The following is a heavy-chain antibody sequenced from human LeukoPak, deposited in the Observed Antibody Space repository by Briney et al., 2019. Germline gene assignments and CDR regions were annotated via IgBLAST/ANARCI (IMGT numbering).Heavy chain of an antibody. CDR3: ASGAYYDSSARY. CDR2: IYYSGST. V-gene: IGHV4-39*01. CDR1: GGSISSSSYY. Sequence: RPSETLSLTCTVSGGSISSSSYYWGWIRQPPGKGLEWIGSIYYSGSTYYNPSLKSRVTISVDTSKNQFSLKPSSVTAADTAVYYCASGAYYDSSARYWGQGTLVTVSS. J-gene: IGHJ4*02. D-gene: IGHD3-22*01.